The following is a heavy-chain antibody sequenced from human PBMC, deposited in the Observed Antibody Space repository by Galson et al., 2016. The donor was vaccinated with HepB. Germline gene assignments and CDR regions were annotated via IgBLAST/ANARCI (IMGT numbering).Heavy chain of an antibody. V-gene: IGHV3-23*01. CDR1: GFTFSSHA. Sequence: SLRLSCAASGFTFSSHAMSWVRQAPGEGLEWVSTIRGSGGSAHYADSVKGRFTNSSDNSKNTLYLQMNSLRAEDTAVYYCAKDTVVVVAARPDWYFDLWGRGTLVTVSS. CDR2: IRGSGGSA. J-gene: IGHJ2*01. CDR3: AKDTVVVVAARPDWYFDL. D-gene: IGHD2-15*01.